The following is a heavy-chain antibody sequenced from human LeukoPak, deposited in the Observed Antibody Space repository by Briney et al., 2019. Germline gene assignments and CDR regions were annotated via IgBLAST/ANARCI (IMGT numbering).Heavy chain of an antibody. CDR3: ARGEQTYYDFWSGYIPDV. V-gene: IGHV3-30-3*01. D-gene: IGHD3-3*01. Sequence: GGSLRLPCAASGFTFSSYAMHWVRQAPGKGLEWVAVISYDGSNKYYADSVKGRFTISRDNSKNTLYLQMNSLRAEDTAVYYCARGEQTYYDFWSGYIPDVWGQGTTVTVSS. CDR2: ISYDGSNK. CDR1: GFTFSSYA. J-gene: IGHJ6*02.